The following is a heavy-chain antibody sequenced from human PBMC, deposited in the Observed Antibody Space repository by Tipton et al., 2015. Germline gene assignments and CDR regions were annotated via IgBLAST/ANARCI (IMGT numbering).Heavy chain of an antibody. Sequence: LRLSCTVSSDSINKYYWSWIRQPPGKELQWIGYIQYSGGTNYNPSLESRVSMSRDTSKNQFSLILTSVTAADTAVYYCARAYDYGDSPPGPLGYWGQGTLVTVSS. CDR1: SDSINKYY. CDR3: ARAYDYGDSPPGPLGY. V-gene: IGHV4-59*12. J-gene: IGHJ4*02. D-gene: IGHD4-17*01. CDR2: IQYSGGT.